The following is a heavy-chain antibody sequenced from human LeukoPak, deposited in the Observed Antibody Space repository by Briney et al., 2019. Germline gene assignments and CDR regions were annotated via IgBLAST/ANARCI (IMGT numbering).Heavy chain of an antibody. V-gene: IGHV4-59*01. CDR2: IYYSGST. Sequence: SETLSLTCTVSGGSISTYYWSWIRQPPGKGLEWIGYIYYSGSTNYNPSLKSRVTISLDTSRNPFSLKLPSVTAADTAVYYCAREYASAEDYYYYMDVWGKGTTVTVSS. J-gene: IGHJ6*03. CDR3: AREYASAEDYYYYMDV. CDR1: GGSISTYY.